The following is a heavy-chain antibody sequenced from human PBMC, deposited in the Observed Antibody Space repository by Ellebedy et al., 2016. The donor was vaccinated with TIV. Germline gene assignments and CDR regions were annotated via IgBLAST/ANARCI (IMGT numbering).Heavy chain of an antibody. CDR1: GGSISSYY. Sequence: SETLSLTCTVSGGSISSYYWSWIRQPAGKGLEWIGRIYTSGSTNYNPSLKSRVTMSVDTSKNQFSLKLSSVTAADTAVYYCAREKWIQPYGRYFDYWGQGTLVTVSS. D-gene: IGHD5-18*01. CDR2: IYTSGST. CDR3: AREKWIQPYGRYFDY. V-gene: IGHV4-4*07. J-gene: IGHJ4*02.